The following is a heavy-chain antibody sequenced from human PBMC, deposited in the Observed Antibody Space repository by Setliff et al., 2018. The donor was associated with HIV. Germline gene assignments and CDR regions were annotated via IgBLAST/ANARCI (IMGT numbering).Heavy chain of an antibody. CDR2: INPNSGGT. CDR1: GDTFTDYY. CDR3: TRVGGPYYDLLTGYYGAVDY. V-gene: IGHV1-2*06. D-gene: IGHD3-9*01. J-gene: IGHJ4*02. Sequence: ASVKVSCKASGDTFTDYYFHWLRQAPGQGLEWMGRINPNSGGTNYAQKFRGRVTMTRDTSISTVYMELSSLTSDDTAVYYCTRVGGPYYDLLTGYYGAVDYWGQGTLVTGSS.